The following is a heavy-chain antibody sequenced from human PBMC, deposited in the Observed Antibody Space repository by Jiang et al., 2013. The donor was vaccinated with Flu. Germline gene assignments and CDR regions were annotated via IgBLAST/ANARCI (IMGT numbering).Heavy chain of an antibody. J-gene: IGHJ4*02. V-gene: IGHV2-5*01. CDR2: DDE. D-gene: IGHD3-10*01. CDR3: ARTPPLVRGVILPFDY. Sequence: DDERYRPSLKSRLTITKDTSKNQVVLTMTNMDPVDTATYYCARTPPLVRGVILPFDYWGQGTLVTVSS.